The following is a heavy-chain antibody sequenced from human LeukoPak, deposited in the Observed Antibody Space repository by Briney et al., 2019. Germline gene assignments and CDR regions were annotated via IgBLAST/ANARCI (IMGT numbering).Heavy chain of an antibody. J-gene: IGHJ4*02. Sequence: GASVKVSCKASGYTFTSYYMHWVRQAPGQGLEWMGIINPSGGSTRYAQKFQGRITITRNTPLSTVYMELNSLRSEDTAVYYCARTPPGGDVDHWGEGTLVTVSS. D-gene: IGHD3-16*01. CDR3: ARTPPGGDVDH. CDR1: GYTFTSYY. CDR2: INPSGGST. V-gene: IGHV1-46*01.